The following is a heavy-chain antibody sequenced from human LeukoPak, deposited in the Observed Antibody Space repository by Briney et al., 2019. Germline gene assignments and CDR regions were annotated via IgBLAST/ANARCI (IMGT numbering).Heavy chain of an antibody. CDR1: GFPFSYYW. J-gene: IGHJ4*02. CDR3: VRAAGALNF. CDR2: INQDESEK. V-gene: IGHV3-7*04. D-gene: IGHD6-19*01. Sequence: GGSLRLSCSASGFPFSYYWMTWVRQAPGKGLEWVANINQDESEKYYVDSVKGRFTISRDNARNSLYLQMNSPRAEDTAVYFCVRAAGALNFWGQGTLVTVSS.